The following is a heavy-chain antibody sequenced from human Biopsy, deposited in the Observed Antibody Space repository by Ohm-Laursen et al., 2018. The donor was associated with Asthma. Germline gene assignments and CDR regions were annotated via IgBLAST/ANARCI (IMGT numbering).Heavy chain of an antibody. J-gene: IGHJ4*02. Sequence: GASVKVSCKVSGYSLTDLSIHWVRQAPGQGLEWMGGHDHKEGGTVNARRFQGRVTMTEDTSTDTAYMELSSLSSDDTAVYYCASDFPKDYVRYNFQFWGQGTLVTVSS. V-gene: IGHV1-24*01. D-gene: IGHD4-17*01. CDR1: GYSLTDLS. CDR3: ASDFPKDYVRYNFQF. CDR2: HDHKEGGT.